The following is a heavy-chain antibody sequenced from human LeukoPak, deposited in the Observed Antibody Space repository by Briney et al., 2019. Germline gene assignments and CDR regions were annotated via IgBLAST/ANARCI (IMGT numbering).Heavy chain of an antibody. J-gene: IGHJ4*02. V-gene: IGHV1-2*06. CDR3: AREDSSGWYDVDY. D-gene: IGHD6-19*01. Sequence: ASVKVSCKASGYTFTSHDINWVRQATGQGLEWMGRINPNSGGTNYAQKFQGRVTMTRDTSISTAYMELSRLRSDDTAVYYCAREDSSGWYDVDYWGQGTLVTVSS. CDR1: GYTFTSHD. CDR2: INPNSGGT.